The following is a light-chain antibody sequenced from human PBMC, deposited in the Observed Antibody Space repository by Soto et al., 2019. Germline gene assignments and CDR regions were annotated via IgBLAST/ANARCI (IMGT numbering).Light chain of an antibody. J-gene: IGKJ5*01. Sequence: EIVFTQSPGPLSFSPGGRATPSCWSSQNVLSNYLAWYQQKPGQAPRLLIYDASNRATGIPARFSGSGSGTDFTLTISSLEPEEFAIYYCQQRSNWPPNVGQGTRLEIK. V-gene: IGKV3-11*01. CDR2: DAS. CDR3: QQRSNWPPN. CDR1: QNVLSNY.